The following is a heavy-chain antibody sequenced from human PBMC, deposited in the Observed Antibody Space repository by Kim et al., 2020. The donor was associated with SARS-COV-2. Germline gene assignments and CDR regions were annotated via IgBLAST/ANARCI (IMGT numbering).Heavy chain of an antibody. D-gene: IGHD4-17*01. J-gene: IGHJ3*01. CDR1: GGSISSTSYY. CDR3: ASHFDYPIAFDL. CDR2: IYYTGSS. Sequence: SETLSLTCSASGGSISSTSYYWGWIRQPPGKGLEWIGSIYYTGSSKYHPFIKRRVSISVDTSKNQFSLKLSSVTAADTAVYYCASHFDYPIAFDLWGQGT. V-gene: IGHV4-39*01.